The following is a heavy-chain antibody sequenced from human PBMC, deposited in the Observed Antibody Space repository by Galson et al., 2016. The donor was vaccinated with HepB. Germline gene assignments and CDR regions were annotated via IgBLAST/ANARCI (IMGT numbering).Heavy chain of an antibody. Sequence: SLRLSCAASGFTFSSYGIHWVRQAPGKGLEWVALIFYDGGNKYYADSVKGRFTISRDNSNNTLYLQMNSLRAEDTAVYYCARAPGGGMDVWGQGTTVTVSS. CDR1: GFTFSSYG. CDR2: IFYDGGNK. CDR3: ARAPGGGMDV. D-gene: IGHD3-16*01. V-gene: IGHV3-33*01. J-gene: IGHJ6*02.